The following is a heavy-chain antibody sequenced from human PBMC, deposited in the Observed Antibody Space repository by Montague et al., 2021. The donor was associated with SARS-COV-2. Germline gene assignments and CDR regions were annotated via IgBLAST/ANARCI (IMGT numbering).Heavy chain of an antibody. Sequence: SLRLACAASGFTFSSYEMNWVRQVPGKGLEWVSFISVGSGPIFYADSVKGRFTISRDDAKSSLYLQMNSLRAEDTAFYYCARDRGGYEPIFFDFWGQGAQVTVSS. J-gene: IGHJ4*02. CDR3: ARDRGGYEPIFFDF. V-gene: IGHV3-48*03. CDR2: ISVGSGPI. D-gene: IGHD5-12*01. CDR1: GFTFSSYE.